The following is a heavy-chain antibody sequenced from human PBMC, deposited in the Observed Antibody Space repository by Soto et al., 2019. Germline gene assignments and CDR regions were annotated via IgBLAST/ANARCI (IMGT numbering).Heavy chain of an antibody. D-gene: IGHD6-13*01. J-gene: IGHJ5*02. V-gene: IGHV6-1*01. Sequence: QTLSLTCAISGDIVSSDSSAWNWIRQSPSRGLEWLGRTYYRSKWYTDYAVSVKSRITINPDTSKNHFSLQLNSVTPEDTAVYYCARAIFGSSWYSNWLDPWGQGILVTVSS. CDR2: TYYRSKWYT. CDR1: GDIVSSDSSA. CDR3: ARAIFGSSWYSNWLDP.